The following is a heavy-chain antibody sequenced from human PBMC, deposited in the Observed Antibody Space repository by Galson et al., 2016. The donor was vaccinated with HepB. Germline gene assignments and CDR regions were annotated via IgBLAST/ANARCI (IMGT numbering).Heavy chain of an antibody. V-gene: IGHV4-59*01. D-gene: IGHD3-22*01. Sequence: SETLSLTCNVSGDSISAFYWTWLRQSPGKSLQWLGYIYHTGTTVYNPSLNSRVTISLGPSENQFSLSLLSVTAADTAVYFCAREWSSGLFFDSWGQGALVTVS. J-gene: IGHJ4*02. CDR2: IYHTGTT. CDR3: AREWSSGLFFDS. CDR1: GDSISAFY.